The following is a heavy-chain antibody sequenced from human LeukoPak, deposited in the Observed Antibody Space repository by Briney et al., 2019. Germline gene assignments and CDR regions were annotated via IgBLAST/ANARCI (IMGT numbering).Heavy chain of an antibody. CDR2: IYYSGST. CDR1: GGSISGSSYY. J-gene: IGHJ4*02. D-gene: IGHD3-22*01. CDR3: ARLTYYYDSSGYYQPSSFDY. Sequence: PSETLSLTCSVSGGSISGSSYYWDWIRQPPGKGLEWIGSIYYSGSTYYNPSLKSRVTMSVDTSKNQFSLKLSSVTAADTAVYYCARLTYYYDSSGYYQPSSFDYWGQGTLVTVSS. V-gene: IGHV4-39*07.